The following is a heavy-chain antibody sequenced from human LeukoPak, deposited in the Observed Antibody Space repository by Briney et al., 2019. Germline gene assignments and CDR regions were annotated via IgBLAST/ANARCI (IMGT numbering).Heavy chain of an antibody. Sequence: SETLSLTCNVSSGSISSYYWTWIRQPPGQGLEWIGNIYYNGYTNYNPSLKSRVSISVDTSKSQFSLNLTSVSAADTAVYYCARGYGYGHYYYSYGMDVWGQGTTVTVSS. J-gene: IGHJ6*02. CDR2: IYYNGYT. CDR3: ARGYGYGHYYYSYGMDV. D-gene: IGHD5-18*01. CDR1: SGSISSYY. V-gene: IGHV4-59*01.